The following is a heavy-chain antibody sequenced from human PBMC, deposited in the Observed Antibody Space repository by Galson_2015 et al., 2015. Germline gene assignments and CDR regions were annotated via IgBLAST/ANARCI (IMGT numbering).Heavy chain of an antibody. CDR1: GFRFTNYW. CDR3: ARRDGSAWYYFDY. D-gene: IGHD6-19*01. J-gene: IGHJ4*02. CDR2: IYPGDSDT. V-gene: IGHV5-51*01. Sequence: QSGAAVKKPGESLKISCKGSGFRFTNYWIGWVRQMPGKGLEWMGSIYPGDSDTRYSPSFQGQVTISADKSINTAYLQLSSLKASDTAMYYCARRDGSAWYYFDYWGQGTLVTVSS.